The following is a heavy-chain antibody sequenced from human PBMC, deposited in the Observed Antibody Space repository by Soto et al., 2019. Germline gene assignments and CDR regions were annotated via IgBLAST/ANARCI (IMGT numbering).Heavy chain of an antibody. CDR2: VYYTGST. Sequence: PSETLFHTCSVSGRSIRGSYWSWIPQSPGKRLEWLGYVYYTGSTNYSPSLRSRVNISVDTSKNEFSLRLSSVTAVDTAVYCCARSVAGPGAGIDYWGQGTQVTVSS. D-gene: IGHD2-8*02. V-gene: IGHV4-59*01. J-gene: IGHJ4*02. CDR3: ARSVAGPGAGIDY. CDR1: GRSIRGSY.